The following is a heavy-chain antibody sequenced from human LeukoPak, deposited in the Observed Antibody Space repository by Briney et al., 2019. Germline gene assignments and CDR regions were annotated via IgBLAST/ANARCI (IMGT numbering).Heavy chain of an antibody. CDR2: ISKDGSST. D-gene: IGHD1-26*01. Sequence: PGGSLRLSCAASGFTFSSYWMHWVRHAPGKGLVWVSRISKDGSSTYYADSVKGRFTISRDNAKNTLYLQMNSLRAEDTAVYYCARDEVGVGATHDYWGQGTLVTVSS. CDR3: ARDEVGVGATHDY. CDR1: GFTFSSYW. J-gene: IGHJ4*02. V-gene: IGHV3-74*01.